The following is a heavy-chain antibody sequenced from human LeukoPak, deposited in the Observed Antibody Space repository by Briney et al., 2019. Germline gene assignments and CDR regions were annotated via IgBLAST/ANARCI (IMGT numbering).Heavy chain of an antibody. D-gene: IGHD3-22*01. CDR1: GFTFSNYE. CDR3: ASTNYYDSSGFSNWFDP. V-gene: IGHV3-48*03. J-gene: IGHJ5*02. Sequence: GGSLRLSCAASGFTFSNYEMNWVRQAPGKGLEWVSYISSSGSIYYADFVKGRFTISRDNAKNSLYLQMNSLRAEDTAIYYCASTNYYDSSGFSNWFDPWGQGTLVTVSS. CDR2: ISSSGSI.